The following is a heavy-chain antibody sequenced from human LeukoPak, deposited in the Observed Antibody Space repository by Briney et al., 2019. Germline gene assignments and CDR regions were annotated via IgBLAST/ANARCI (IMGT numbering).Heavy chain of an antibody. D-gene: IGHD3-10*01. J-gene: IGHJ5*02. CDR3: ARSVVWFGSPYNWFDP. CDR1: GYTFTGYY. CDR2: INPNSGGT. Sequence: ASVKVSCKASGYTFTGYYMHWVRQAPGQGIECMGRINPNSGGTNYAQKFQGRVTMTRDTSISTAYMELSRLRSDDTAVYYCARSVVWFGSPYNWFDPWGQGTLVTVSS. V-gene: IGHV1-2*06.